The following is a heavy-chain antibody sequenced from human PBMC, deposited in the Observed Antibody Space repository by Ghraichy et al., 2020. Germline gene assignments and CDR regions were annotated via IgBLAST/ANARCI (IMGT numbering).Heavy chain of an antibody. CDR1: GGSIRITNYY. CDR3: AREWFGEVSYNWFDP. J-gene: IGHJ5*02. Sequence: SQTLSLTCSVTGGSIRITNYYWGWIRQSPGKGLEWIGSIYHGGTSYYNPSLKSRVTISVDANNNQFSLNLTSVTAADTAMYYCAREWFGEVSYNWFDPWGQGTLVTVSS. CDR2: IYHGGTS. D-gene: IGHD3-10*01. V-gene: IGHV4-39*07.